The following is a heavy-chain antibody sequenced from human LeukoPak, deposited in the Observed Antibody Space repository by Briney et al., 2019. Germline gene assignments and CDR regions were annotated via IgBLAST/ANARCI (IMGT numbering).Heavy chain of an antibody. CDR3: ARGLPVEMATTVDNWFDP. J-gene: IGHJ5*02. CDR2: IYYSGST. V-gene: IGHV4-39*07. Sequence: SETLSLTCTVSGGSISSSSYYWGWIRQPPGKGLEWIGSIYYSGSTYYNPSLKSRVTISVDTSKNQFSLKLSSVTAADTAVYYCARGLPVEMATTVDNWFDPWGQGTLVTVSS. CDR1: GGSISSSSYY. D-gene: IGHD5-24*01.